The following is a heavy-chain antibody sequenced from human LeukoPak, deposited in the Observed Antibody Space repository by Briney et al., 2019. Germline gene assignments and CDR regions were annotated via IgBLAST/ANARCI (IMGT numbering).Heavy chain of an antibody. CDR1: GFTFSSYG. Sequence: PGGSLRLSCAASGFTFSSYGMHWVRQAPGKGLEWVAFIRYDGSNKYYADSVKGRFTISRDNSKNTLYLQINSLRAEDAAVYYCAKVARLGYYYYYMDVWGKGTTVTVSS. J-gene: IGHJ6*03. D-gene: IGHD6-19*01. CDR3: AKVARLGYYYYYMDV. CDR2: IRYDGSNK. V-gene: IGHV3-30*02.